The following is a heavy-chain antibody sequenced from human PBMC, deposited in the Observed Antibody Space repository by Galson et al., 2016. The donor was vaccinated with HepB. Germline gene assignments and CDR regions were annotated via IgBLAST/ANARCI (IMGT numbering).Heavy chain of an antibody. V-gene: IGHV6-1*01. CDR1: GDSVSSDSAA. CDR3: ARVSLVTAIFWTWSAVEY. J-gene: IGHJ4*02. Sequence: CAISGDSVSSDSAAWNWIRQSPSRGLEWLGRTYYRSNWHYDYAVSVKGRITINPDTSKNQFSLQLNSVTPEDTAVYYCARVSLVTAIFWTWSAVEYWGQGALVTVSS. D-gene: IGHD3/OR15-3a*01. CDR2: TYYRSNWHY.